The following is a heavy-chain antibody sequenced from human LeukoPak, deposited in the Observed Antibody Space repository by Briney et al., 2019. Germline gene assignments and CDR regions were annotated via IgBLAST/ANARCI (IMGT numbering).Heavy chain of an antibody. V-gene: IGHV1-18*01. CDR2: ISGYNGNT. D-gene: IGHD3-3*01. J-gene: IGHJ3*02. CDR1: GYTFTSYG. Sequence: GASVKVSCKASGYTFTSYGISWVRQAPGQGLEWMGWISGYNGNTNYAQNLQGRVTMTTDTSTSTAYMELRSLRSDDTAVYYCARENDFWSGPRRDAFDIWGQGTMVTVSS. CDR3: ARENDFWSGPRRDAFDI.